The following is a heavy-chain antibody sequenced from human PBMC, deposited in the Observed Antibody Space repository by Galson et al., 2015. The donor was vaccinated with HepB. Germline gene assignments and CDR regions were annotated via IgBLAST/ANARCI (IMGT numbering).Heavy chain of an antibody. D-gene: IGHD5-12*01. J-gene: IGHJ3*02. Sequence: SLRLSCAASGFTLSNYYMTWIRQAPGGGLEWVSYIGTSAFTIYYADSVRGRFTISRDNVENTLYLQMNSLRAEDTALYYCARDLSGSDDAFDIWGQGTMVTVSS. CDR1: GFTLSNYY. CDR3: ARDLSGSDDAFDI. CDR2: IGTSAFTI. V-gene: IGHV3-11*01.